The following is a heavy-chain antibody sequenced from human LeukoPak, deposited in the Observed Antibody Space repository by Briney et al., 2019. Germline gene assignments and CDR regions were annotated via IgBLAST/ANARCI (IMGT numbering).Heavy chain of an antibody. CDR1: GGTFSSYG. D-gene: IGHD6-19*01. J-gene: IGHJ4*02. V-gene: IGHV1-69*06. Sequence: SVKVSCKASGGTFSSYGINWVRQAPGQGLEWMGRIIPISGTPNYAQKFQGRVTITADISTSTAYMELSSLRSEDTAMYYCEREGSSGWFDYWGQGTLVTASS. CDR2: IIPISGTP. CDR3: EREGSSGWFDY.